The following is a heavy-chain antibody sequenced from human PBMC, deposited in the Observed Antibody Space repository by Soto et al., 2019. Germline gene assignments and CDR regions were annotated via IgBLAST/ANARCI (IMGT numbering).Heavy chain of an antibody. J-gene: IGHJ4*02. D-gene: IGHD5-18*01. CDR1: GFSLSTSGVN. V-gene: IGHV2-5*02. CDR3: TPRRRGYSYGYYFDY. Sequence: QITLKESGPTLVKPTQTLTLTCTFSGFSLSTSGVNVGWIRQPPGKALEWLALIYWDDAKRYSPSLKNRLTVXXDXSXXQVVLTMTNMDPVDTATYYCTPRRRGYSYGYYFDYWGQGTLVTVSS. CDR2: IYWDDAK.